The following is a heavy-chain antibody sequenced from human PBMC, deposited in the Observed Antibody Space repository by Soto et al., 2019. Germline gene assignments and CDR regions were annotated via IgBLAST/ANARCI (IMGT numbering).Heavy chain of an antibody. CDR2: INGGGDST. CDR3: ARYSVAGSPITFDY. CDR1: GFTFSSYA. D-gene: IGHD6-19*01. V-gene: IGHV3-23*01. J-gene: IGHJ4*02. Sequence: GGSLRLSCAASGFTFSSYAMSWVRQAPGKGLEWVSGINGGGDSTYFADSVRGRFTISRDNSKNTLFLQMNSLRAEDTAVYYCARYSVAGSPITFDYWGQGTLVTVSS.